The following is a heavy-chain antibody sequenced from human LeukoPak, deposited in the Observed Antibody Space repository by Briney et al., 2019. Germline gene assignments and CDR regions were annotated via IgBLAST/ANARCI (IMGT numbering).Heavy chain of an antibody. Sequence: PSETLSLTCTVSGGSITSNNYYWGWIRQPPGKGLEYIGSIYYGRSTYYNPSLKSRLTISVDTSKNQFSLKLSSVTAADTAVYYCARSNIPGSGHSGFDYWGQGTLVTVSS. V-gene: IGHV4-39*07. CDR1: GGSITSNNYY. CDR3: ARSNIPGSGHSGFDY. D-gene: IGHD2/OR15-2a*01. J-gene: IGHJ4*02. CDR2: IYYGRST.